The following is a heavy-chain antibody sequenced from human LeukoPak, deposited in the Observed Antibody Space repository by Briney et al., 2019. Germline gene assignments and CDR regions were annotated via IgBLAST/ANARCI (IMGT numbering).Heavy chain of an antibody. Sequence: GESLKISCKGSGYRFTTYYIGWVRQMPGKGLEWMGIIYPGDSETRYSPSFQGLVTISADKSISTAYLQWSSLKASDTAMYYCARQGIWHDSSPYYAYYFDNWGQGTLVTVSS. CDR1: GYRFTTYY. D-gene: IGHD3-22*01. CDR3: ARQGIWHDSSPYYAYYFDN. V-gene: IGHV5-51*01. J-gene: IGHJ4*02. CDR2: IYPGDSET.